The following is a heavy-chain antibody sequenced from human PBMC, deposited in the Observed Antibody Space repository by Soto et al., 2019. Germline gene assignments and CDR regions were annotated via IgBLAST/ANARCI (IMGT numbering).Heavy chain of an antibody. Sequence: SQTLSLTCDISGDSVSSNSAGWNWIRQTPSKGLEWLGRTYYKSKWYYTYAASVKSRITVSTDTSKNQFSLQLTSVTPEDTAVYYCARGSWDDVSGHYYMDVWDKGTTGTVSS. J-gene: IGHJ6*03. D-gene: IGHD1-1*01. CDR3: ARGSWDDVSGHYYMDV. CDR2: TYYKSKWYY. CDR1: GDSVSSNSAG. V-gene: IGHV6-1*01.